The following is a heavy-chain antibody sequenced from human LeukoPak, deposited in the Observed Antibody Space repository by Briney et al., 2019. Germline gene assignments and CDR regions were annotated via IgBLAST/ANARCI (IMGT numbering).Heavy chain of an antibody. V-gene: IGHV3-30*18. CDR1: EFTFSSYD. J-gene: IGHJ4*02. CDR3: ADDYGSGSYYSFYY. D-gene: IGHD3-10*01. Sequence: GGSLRLSCAASEFTFSSYDMHWVRQAPGKGLEWVALISYDGSNKYYADSVKGRFTISRDNSNNTLYLQMNSLRAEDTAVYYCADDYGSGSYYSFYYWGQGTLVTVSS. CDR2: ISYDGSNK.